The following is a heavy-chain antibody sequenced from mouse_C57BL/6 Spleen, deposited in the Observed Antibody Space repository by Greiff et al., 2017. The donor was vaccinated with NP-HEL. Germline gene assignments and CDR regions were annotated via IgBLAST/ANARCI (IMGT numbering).Heavy chain of an antibody. V-gene: IGHV1-26*01. CDR3: AKRGYCGSSYGFAY. CDR1: GYTFTDYY. D-gene: IGHD1-1*01. Sequence: EVQLQQSGPELVKPGASVKISCKASGYTFTDYYMNWVKQSHGKSLEWIGDINPNNGGTSYNQKFKGKATLTVDTSSSTAYMDLRSLTSEDSAVYSCAKRGYCGSSYGFAYWGQGTLVTVSA. J-gene: IGHJ3*01. CDR2: INPNNGGT.